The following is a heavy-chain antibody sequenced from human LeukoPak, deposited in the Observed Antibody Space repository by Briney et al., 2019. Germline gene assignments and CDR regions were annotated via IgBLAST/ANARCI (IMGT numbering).Heavy chain of an antibody. CDR3: ANNPTPLAVYGWYLDL. D-gene: IGHD3-10*01. J-gene: IGHJ2*01. CDR1: GFTFSSYA. V-gene: IGHV3-23*01. Sequence: GGSLRLSCAASGFTFSSYAMSWVRQAPGKGLEWVSAISGSGGSTYYADSVKGRFTISRDNSKNTLYLQMNSLRAEDTAVYYCANNPTPLAVYGWYLDLWGRRSLVTVSS. CDR2: ISGSGGST.